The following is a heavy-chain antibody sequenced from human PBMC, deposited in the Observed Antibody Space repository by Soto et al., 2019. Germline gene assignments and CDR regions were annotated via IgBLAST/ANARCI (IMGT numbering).Heavy chain of an antibody. Sequence: SETLSLTCTVSGGSISSYYWSWIRQPPGKGLEWIGYIYYSGSTNYNPSLKSRVTISVDTSKNQFSLKLSSVTAADTAVYYCARDRYDIRWGGLDYWGQGTLVTVSS. D-gene: IGHD3-9*01. CDR2: IYYSGST. J-gene: IGHJ4*02. CDR3: ARDRYDIRWGGLDY. V-gene: IGHV4-59*01. CDR1: GGSISSYY.